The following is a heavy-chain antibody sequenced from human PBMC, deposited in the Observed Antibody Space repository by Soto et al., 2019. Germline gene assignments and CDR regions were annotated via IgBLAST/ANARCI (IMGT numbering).Heavy chain of an antibody. CDR3: ASGVGATNQYRYYYYYGMDV. CDR2: INPSGGST. CDR1: GYTFTSYY. Sequence: SVKVSCKASGYTFTSYYMHWVRQAPGQGLERMGIINPSGGSTSYAQKFQGRVTMTRDTSTSTVYMELSSLRSEDTAVYYCASGVGATNQYRYYYYYGMDVWGQGTTVTVSS. D-gene: IGHD1-26*01. V-gene: IGHV1-46*01. J-gene: IGHJ6*02.